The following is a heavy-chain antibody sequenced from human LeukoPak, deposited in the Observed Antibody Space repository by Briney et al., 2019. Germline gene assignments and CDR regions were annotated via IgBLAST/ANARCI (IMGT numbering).Heavy chain of an antibody. V-gene: IGHV3-30*03. CDR1: GFTFSIYC. D-gene: IGHD2-2*01. Sequence: PRLSLAASGFTFSIYCHHWVRPGPGKGLEWVAVISYDGSNKYYADSVKGRFTISRDNSKNTLYLQMNSLRAEGTAVYYCARSIPAGNRRWGQGTLVTVSS. CDR3: ARSIPAGNRR. J-gene: IGHJ4*02. CDR2: ISYDGSNK.